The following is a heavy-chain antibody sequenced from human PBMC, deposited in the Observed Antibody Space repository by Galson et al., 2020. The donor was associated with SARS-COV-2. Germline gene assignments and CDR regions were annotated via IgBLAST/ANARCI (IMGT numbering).Heavy chain of an antibody. V-gene: IGHV3-30*04. CDR1: GFTFSSYA. CDR2: ISYDGSNK. J-gene: IGHJ6*02. D-gene: IGHD4-17*01. CDR3: ARGGTVTRPDYYYYGMDV. Sequence: GGSLRLSCAASGFTFSSYAMHWVRQAPGKGLEWVAVISYDGSNKYYADSVKGRFTISRDNSKNTLYLQMNSLRAEDTAVYYCARGGTVTRPDYYYYGMDVWGQGTTVTVSS.